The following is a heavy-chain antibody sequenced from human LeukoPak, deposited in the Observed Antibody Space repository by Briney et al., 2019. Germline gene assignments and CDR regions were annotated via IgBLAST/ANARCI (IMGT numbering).Heavy chain of an antibody. CDR3: AKPPWDYYDSSGYYFDY. CDR1: GFTFSSYG. Sequence: PGGSLRLSCAASGFTFSSYGMHWVRQAPGKGLEWVAVMSYDGSNKYYADSVKGRFTISRDNSKNTLYLQMNSLRAEDTAVYYCAKPPWDYYDSSGYYFDYWGQGTLATVSS. J-gene: IGHJ4*02. CDR2: MSYDGSNK. V-gene: IGHV3-30*18. D-gene: IGHD3-22*01.